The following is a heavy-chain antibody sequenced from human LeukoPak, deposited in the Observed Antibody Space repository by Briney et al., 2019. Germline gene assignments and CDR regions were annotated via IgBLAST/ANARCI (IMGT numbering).Heavy chain of an antibody. CDR1: GGSFSGYY. J-gene: IGHJ4*02. CDR3: ARDTVITGGFDY. CDR2: INHSGST. V-gene: IGHV4-34*01. Sequence: SETLSLTCAVYGGSFSGYYWSWIRQPPGKGLEWIGEINHSGSTNYNPSLKSRVTISVDTSKNQFSLKLSSVTAADTAVYYCARDTVITGGFDYWGQGTLVAVSP. D-gene: IGHD4-17*01.